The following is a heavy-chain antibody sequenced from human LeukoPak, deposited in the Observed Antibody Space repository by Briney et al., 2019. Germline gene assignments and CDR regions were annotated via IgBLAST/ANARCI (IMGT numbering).Heavy chain of an antibody. D-gene: IGHD3-10*01. J-gene: IGHJ3*02. CDR2: MYYSGRT. CDR1: DDSISTNDHY. Sequence: PSETLSLTCTVSDDSISTNDHYWSWIRQPPGKGLEWIGYMYYSGRTFFNPSLKSRLTITVDTSKNQFSLKLSSVTAADTAVYYCARDRGGFGELPPEPIAFDIWGQGTMVTVSS. V-gene: IGHV4-30-4*01. CDR3: ARDRGGFGELPPEPIAFDI.